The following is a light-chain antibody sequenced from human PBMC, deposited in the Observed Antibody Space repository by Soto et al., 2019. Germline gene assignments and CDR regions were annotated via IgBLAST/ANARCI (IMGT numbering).Light chain of an antibody. CDR1: HDVSRN. J-gene: IGKJ4*01. V-gene: IGKV1-33*01. CDR2: DAS. CDR3: QQYNSMLS. Sequence: DIQITQSPSSLYASVGDRVTIACQSSHDVSRNLNWFQQKPGEAPKLLIYDASNLERGVPSRFSGSGSGTHFTFTISSLQPEDVATYYCQQYNSMLSFGGGT.